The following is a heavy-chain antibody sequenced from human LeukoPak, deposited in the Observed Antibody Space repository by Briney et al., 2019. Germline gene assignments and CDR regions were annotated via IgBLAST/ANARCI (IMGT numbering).Heavy chain of an antibody. V-gene: IGHV3-23*01. CDR2: ISGSGDTT. CDR1: DFTFSAYA. J-gene: IGHJ4*02. CDR3: LKERFTYYYGPGRNHFDY. D-gene: IGHD3-10*01. Sequence: GGSLRLSCAASDFTFSAYAMTWARQAPGKGPEWVSTISGSGDTTYYADSVKGRFTISRDNVKNTLHLQMNSLRAEDTAVYYCLKERFTYYYGPGRNHFDYWGQGTLVTVSS.